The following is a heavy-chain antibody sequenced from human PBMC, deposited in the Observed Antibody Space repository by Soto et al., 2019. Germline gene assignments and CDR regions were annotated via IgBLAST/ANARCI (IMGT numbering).Heavy chain of an antibody. D-gene: IGHD1-7*01. J-gene: IGHJ5*02. V-gene: IGHV1-18*01. Sequence: QVQLVQSGAEVKKPGASVKVSCKASGYIFISYGISWVRQAPGQGLERMGWISAHNGNTNYAQTLQGRVTMTTDTSTSTAYMEVRSLRSDDTAVYYCARQDWNYNWFDPWGQGTLVTVSS. CDR2: ISAHNGNT. CDR1: GYIFISYG. CDR3: ARQDWNYNWFDP.